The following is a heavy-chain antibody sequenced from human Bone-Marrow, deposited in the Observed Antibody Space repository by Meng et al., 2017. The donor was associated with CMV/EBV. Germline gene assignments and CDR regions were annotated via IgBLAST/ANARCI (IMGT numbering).Heavy chain of an antibody. CDR2: ISAYNGNT. CDR3: ARDTVGATLLRLGAFDI. V-gene: IGHV1-18*01. J-gene: IGHJ3*02. D-gene: IGHD1-26*01. Sequence: ASVKVSCKASGYTFTSYGISWVRQAPGQGLEWMGWISAYNGNTNYAQKLQGRVTMTTDTSTSTAYMELRSLRSDDTAVYYCARDTVGATLLRLGAFDIWAQGTMVTVPS. CDR1: GYTFTSYG.